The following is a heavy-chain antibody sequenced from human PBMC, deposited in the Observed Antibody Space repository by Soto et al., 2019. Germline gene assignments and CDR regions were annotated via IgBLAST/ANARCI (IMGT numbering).Heavy chain of an antibody. J-gene: IGHJ4*02. CDR2: IKTDGTVT. CDR3: AKDLSWGQCDY. D-gene: IGHD3-16*01. CDR1: GFTFSSYW. Sequence: EVQLVESGGGLVQPGGSLRLSCAASGFTFSSYWMHWVRQDAGKGLLWVSSIKTDGTVTQYADSVKGLFTVSRDNAKNTLYLQMNSLRAEDTAVYYCAKDLSWGQCDYWGQGALVTVSS. V-gene: IGHV3-74*03.